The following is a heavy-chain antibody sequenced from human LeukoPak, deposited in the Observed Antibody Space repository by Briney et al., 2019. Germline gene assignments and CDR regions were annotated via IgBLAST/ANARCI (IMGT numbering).Heavy chain of an antibody. CDR1: VYSLTAHN. V-gene: IGHV1-2*02. Sequence: ASVKVSCKPSVYSLTAHNMQGVSEAPGQGLEWVGWINPNSGGTNYAQKFQGRVTMTRDTSINTNSMELSSLKSKDTGGEYCARVFWSIYLTYYYYGMDVWGQGTTVTVSS. D-gene: IGHD3-3*01. J-gene: IGHJ6*02. CDR3: ARVFWSIYLTYYYYGMDV. CDR2: INPNSGGT.